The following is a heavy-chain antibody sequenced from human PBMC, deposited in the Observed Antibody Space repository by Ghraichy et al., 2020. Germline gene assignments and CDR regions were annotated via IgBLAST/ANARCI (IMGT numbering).Heavy chain of an antibody. J-gene: IGHJ4*02. CDR3: AKDYSILDRDDY. D-gene: IGHD4-11*01. CDR1: GFTFSSYA. CDR2: ISGSGGST. Sequence: GSLRLSCAASGFTFSSYAMSWVRQAPGTGLEWVSAISGSGGSTYYADSVKGRFTISRDNSKNTLYLQMISLRAEDTAVYYCAKDYSILDRDDYWGQGTLVTVSS. V-gene: IGHV3-23*01.